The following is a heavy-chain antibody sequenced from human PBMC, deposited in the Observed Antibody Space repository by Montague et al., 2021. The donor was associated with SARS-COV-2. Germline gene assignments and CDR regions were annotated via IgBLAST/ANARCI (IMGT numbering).Heavy chain of an antibody. D-gene: IGHD6-13*01. Sequence: SLRLSCAASGFTFSTYPMHWVRQAPGKGLEWLVVISYDGSKKDYADSVKGRFTISRDNSENMLYLQMNSLRAEDTAVYYCAKEQYSSSWSDFDHWGQGTVVAVSS. CDR1: GFTFSTYP. CDR3: AKEQYSSSWSDFDH. J-gene: IGHJ4*02. V-gene: IGHV3-30*04. CDR2: ISYDGSKK.